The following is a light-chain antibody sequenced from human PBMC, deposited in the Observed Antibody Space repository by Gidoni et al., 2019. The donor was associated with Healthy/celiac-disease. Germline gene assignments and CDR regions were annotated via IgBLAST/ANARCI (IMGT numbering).Light chain of an antibody. J-gene: IGKJ4*01. Sequence: EIVLTQSPGTLSLSPGERATLSCRASQSVSSLYLAWYQQKPGQAPRLLIYGASSRATGIPDRFSGSGSGTDFTLTISRLEPEDFAVYYCQQYGSSAPLTFXGXTKVEI. V-gene: IGKV3-20*01. CDR1: QSVSSLY. CDR3: QQYGSSAPLT. CDR2: GAS.